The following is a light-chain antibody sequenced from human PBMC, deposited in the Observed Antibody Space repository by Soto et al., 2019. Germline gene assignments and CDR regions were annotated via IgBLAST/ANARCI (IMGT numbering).Light chain of an antibody. J-gene: IGKJ1*01. Sequence: EIVLTQSPATLSLSPGERATLSCRASRSVSSYLAWYQQKPGQAPSLLIYDASNRATGIPARFSGSGSGTDFTLTISSLEPEDFAVYYCQQRSNWPPAWTFGQGTKVEIK. CDR2: DAS. V-gene: IGKV3-11*01. CDR1: RSVSSY. CDR3: QQRSNWPPAWT.